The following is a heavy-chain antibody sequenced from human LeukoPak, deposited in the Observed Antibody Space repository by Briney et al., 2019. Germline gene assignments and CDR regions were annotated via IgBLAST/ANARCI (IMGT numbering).Heavy chain of an antibody. V-gene: IGHV4-59*08. J-gene: IGHJ4*02. CDR3: ARHVRGRFRSSSWFNYFDY. CDR2: IYYSGST. Sequence: SETLSLTCTVSGGSISSYYWSWLRQPPGKGLEWIGYIYYSGSTNYNPSLKSRVTISVDTSKNQFSLKLSSVTAADTAVYYCARHVRGRFRSSSWFNYFDYWGQGTLVTVSS. D-gene: IGHD6-13*01. CDR1: GGSISSYY.